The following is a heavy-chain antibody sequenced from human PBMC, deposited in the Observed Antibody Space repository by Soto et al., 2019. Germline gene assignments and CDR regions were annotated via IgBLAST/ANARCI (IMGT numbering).Heavy chain of an antibody. D-gene: IGHD2-8*02. CDR1: GFTFTRHG. Sequence: EVQLVQSGAEVKKPGESLRISCKGSGFTFTRHGISWVRQMPGGGMEWMGKIDPSDSYTNYSPSFQSHVTISADNSINTADLQWSGLQASDTAMYYCARSLAYCTGGTCYKGYGMDVWGQGTTVIVPS. CDR3: ARSLAYCTGGTCYKGYGMDV. J-gene: IGHJ6*02. V-gene: IGHV5-10-1*03. CDR2: IDPSDSYT.